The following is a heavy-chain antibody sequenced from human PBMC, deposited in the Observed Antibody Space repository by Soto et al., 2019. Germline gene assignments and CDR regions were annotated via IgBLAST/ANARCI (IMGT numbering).Heavy chain of an antibody. CDR3: ATGGLYI. D-gene: IGHD3-16*01. J-gene: IGHJ4*02. V-gene: IGHV3-13*01. CDR2: IGTAGDT. Sequence: EVQLVESGGGLVQPGGSLRLSCAASGFTFSNYDMHWVRQTTGKGLEWVSGIGTAGDTYYPGSVKGRFSISREDGKNSVYLQMNSLRVEDTAGYYCATGGLYICGQGTLVTVSS. CDR1: GFTFSNYD.